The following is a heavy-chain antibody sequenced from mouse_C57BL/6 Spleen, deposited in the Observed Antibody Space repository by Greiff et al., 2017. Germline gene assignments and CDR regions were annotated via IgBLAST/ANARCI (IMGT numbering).Heavy chain of an antibody. CDR1: GYTFTDYE. CDR2: IDPETGGT. D-gene: IGHD2-1*01. V-gene: IGHV1-15*01. CDR3: TRGNGNYGYAMDY. J-gene: IGHJ4*01. Sequence: QVQLQQSGAELVRPGASVTLSCKASGYTFTDYEMHWVKQTPVHGLEWIGAIDPETGGTAYNQKFKGKAILTADKSSSTAYMELRSLTSEDSAVYYCTRGNGNYGYAMDYWGQGTSVTVSS.